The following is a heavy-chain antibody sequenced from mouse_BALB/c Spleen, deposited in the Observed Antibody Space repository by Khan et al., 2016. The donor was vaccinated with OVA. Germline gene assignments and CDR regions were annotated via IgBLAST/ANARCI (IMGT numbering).Heavy chain of an antibody. CDR3: VRGYYGDPFAY. Sequence: EVELVESGGGLVKPGGSLTLSCAASGFTFSDYYMYWVHQTPEKRLEWVATISDGGSYTYYPDSMKGRFTISRDDAENNLFLQMSSLRTEDTAMYYCVRGYYGDPFAYWGQGTLVTVSA. V-gene: IGHV5-4*02. D-gene: IGHD2-13*01. J-gene: IGHJ3*01. CDR2: ISDGGSYT. CDR1: GFTFSDYY.